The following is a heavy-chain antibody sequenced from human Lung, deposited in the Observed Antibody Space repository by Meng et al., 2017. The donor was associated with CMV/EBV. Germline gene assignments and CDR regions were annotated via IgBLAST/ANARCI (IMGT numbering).Heavy chain of an antibody. J-gene: IGHJ6*02. D-gene: IGHD4-17*01. CDR3: VRLDDYGDTSKFDV. CDR2: INPNSGDT. Sequence: ASVKVSXKTFGYTFTGYYIHWVRQAPGPGLEWMGWINPNSGDTTYAQNFQGRVTMTRDTSITTAYMELSRLRSDDTAVYYCVRLDDYGDTSKFDVWGQGTXVTVSS. CDR1: GYTFTGYY. V-gene: IGHV1-2*02.